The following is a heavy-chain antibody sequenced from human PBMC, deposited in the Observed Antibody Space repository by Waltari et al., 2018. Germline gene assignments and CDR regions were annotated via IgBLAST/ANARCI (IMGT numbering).Heavy chain of an antibody. CDR2: MSPNRGST. CDR1: GYTFTSYA. J-gene: IGHJ6*04. Sequence: QVQLEQSGAVVKKPGASVKVSGKASGYTFTSYAITWVRQATGQGVEWMGWMSPNRGSTGYVQKFQGRVTMTRNTSISTAYMELSSLRSDDTAVYYCARGSDILTGYYSGDVWGKGTTVTVSS. CDR3: ARGSDILTGYYSGDV. D-gene: IGHD3-9*01. V-gene: IGHV1-8*02.